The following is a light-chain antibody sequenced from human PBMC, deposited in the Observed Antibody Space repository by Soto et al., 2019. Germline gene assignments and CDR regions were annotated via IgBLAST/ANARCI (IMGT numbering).Light chain of an antibody. Sequence: DVVMTQSPLSLPVTLGQPASISCRSSQSLVYSDGNTYLSWLQQRPGQSPRRLIYKVSNRDSGVPARFSGSGSGTDFALKISRVEAEDVGVYYCMQGTHWPITFGQGTRLEIK. J-gene: IGKJ5*01. V-gene: IGKV2-30*01. CDR2: KVS. CDR1: QSLVYSDGNTY. CDR3: MQGTHWPIT.